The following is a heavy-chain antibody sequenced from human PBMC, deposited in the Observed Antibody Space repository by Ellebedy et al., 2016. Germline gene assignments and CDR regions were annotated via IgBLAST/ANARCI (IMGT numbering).Heavy chain of an antibody. CDR3: ARDRVIAARPGNFGY. Sequence: SVKVSCXASGGTFSSYAISWVRQAPGQGLEWMGGIIPIFGTANYAQKFQGRVTITADESTSTVYMELSSLRSEDTAVYYCARDRVIAARPGNFGYWGQGTLVTVSS. CDR2: IIPIFGTA. J-gene: IGHJ4*02. V-gene: IGHV1-69*13. D-gene: IGHD6-6*01. CDR1: GGTFSSYA.